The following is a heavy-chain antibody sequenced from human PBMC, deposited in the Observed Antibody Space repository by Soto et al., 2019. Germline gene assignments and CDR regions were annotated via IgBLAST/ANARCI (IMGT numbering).Heavy chain of an antibody. J-gene: IGHJ4*02. Sequence: LGESLKISCKTSGYTFTTYWVGWVRQRPGEGLEWMGIIYPSDSDTRYSPSFQGHVMFSVDKSLETAYLEWSSLKTSDTAVYFCARRAGVMVPFDHWGQGTQVTVSS. CDR3: ARRAGVMVPFDH. D-gene: IGHD3-16*01. CDR1: GYTFTTYW. V-gene: IGHV5-51*01. CDR2: IYPSDSDT.